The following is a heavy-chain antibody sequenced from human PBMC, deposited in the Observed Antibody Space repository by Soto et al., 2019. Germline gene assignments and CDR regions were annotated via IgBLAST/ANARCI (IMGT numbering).Heavy chain of an antibody. V-gene: IGHV3-64D*06. CDR2: ISSNGGST. CDR3: VKDGGSTLYYYYGMDV. J-gene: IGHJ6*02. D-gene: IGHD2-2*01. CDR1: GFTFSSYA. Sequence: PGGSLRLSCSASGFTFSSYAMHWVRQAPGKGLEYVSAISSNGGSTYYADSVKGRFTISRDNSKNTLYPQMSSLRAEDTAVYYCVKDGGSTLYYYYGMDVRGQGTTVTVPS.